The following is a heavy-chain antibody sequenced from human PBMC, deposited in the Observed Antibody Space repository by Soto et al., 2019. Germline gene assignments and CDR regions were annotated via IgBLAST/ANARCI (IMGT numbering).Heavy chain of an antibody. J-gene: IGHJ4*02. D-gene: IGHD1-1*01. CDR2: ISYDGSNK. V-gene: IGHV3-30*18. CDR1: GFTFSSYG. CDR3: AKDLLDATAYFDY. Sequence: QVQLVESGGGVVQPGRSLRLSCAASGFTFSSYGMHWVRQAPGKGLEWVAVISYDGSNKYDADSVKGRFTISRDNSKNTLYLQMNSLRAEDTAVYYCAKDLLDATAYFDYWGQGTLVTVSS.